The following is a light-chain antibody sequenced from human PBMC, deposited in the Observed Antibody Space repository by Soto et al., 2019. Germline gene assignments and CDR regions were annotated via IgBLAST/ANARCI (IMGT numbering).Light chain of an antibody. V-gene: IGLV1-44*01. CDR1: SSNIGSNN. CDR2: SNN. CDR3: ASWDDSRNGLV. J-gene: IGLJ3*02. Sequence: QSVLTQPPSASATPGQRVTISCSGSSSNIGSNNVEWYQHLPGPAPKLLIYSNNQGPSGVPDRFAGYKSGTSASLAISGLAAEDEADYYCASWDDSRNGLVIGGGTKLTVL.